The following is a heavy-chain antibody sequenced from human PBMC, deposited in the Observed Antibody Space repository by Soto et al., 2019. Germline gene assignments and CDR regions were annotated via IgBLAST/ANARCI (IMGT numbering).Heavy chain of an antibody. CDR3: ARGGFVWAAAGTVKNWFDP. CDR2: IYHSGST. Sequence: KASETLSLTCAVSGGSISSSNWWSWVRQPPGKGLEWIGEIYHSGSTNYNPSLKSRVTISVDKSKNQFSLKLSSVTAADTAVYYCARGGFVWAAAGTVKNWFDPWGQGTLVTVSS. J-gene: IGHJ5*02. CDR1: GGSISSSNW. D-gene: IGHD6-13*01. V-gene: IGHV4-4*02.